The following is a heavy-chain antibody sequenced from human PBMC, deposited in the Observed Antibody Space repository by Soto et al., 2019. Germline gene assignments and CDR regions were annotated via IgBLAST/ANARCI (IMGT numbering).Heavy chain of an antibody. V-gene: IGHV4-59*13. CDR1: GGSISSYY. CDR3: AYGGYSNGGSYYYGMDV. J-gene: IGHJ6*02. Sequence: ASETLSLTCTVSGGSISSYYWSWIRQPPGKGLEWIGYIYYTGSTNYNPSLKSRVTISVDTSKNQFSLKLSSVTTADTAVYYCAYGGYSNGGSYYYGMDVWGQGTTVTVSS. D-gene: IGHD4-17*01. CDR2: IYYTGST.